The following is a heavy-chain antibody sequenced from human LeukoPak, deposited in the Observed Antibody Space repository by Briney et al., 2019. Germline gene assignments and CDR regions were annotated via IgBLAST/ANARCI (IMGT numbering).Heavy chain of an antibody. CDR2: ISFDGSDK. CDR3: AKERDYYDSSGLDY. V-gene: IGHV3-30*04. Sequence: GRSLRLSCAASGFTFSIYAMHWVRQAPGKGLGWVAVISFDGSDKYYADTVKGSFTISRDNSKNTLYLQMNSLRAEDTAVYYCAKERDYYDSSGLDYWGQGTLVTVSS. J-gene: IGHJ4*02. CDR1: GFTFSIYA. D-gene: IGHD3-22*01.